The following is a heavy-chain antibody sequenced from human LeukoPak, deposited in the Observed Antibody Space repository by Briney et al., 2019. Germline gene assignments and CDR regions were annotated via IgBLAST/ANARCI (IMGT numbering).Heavy chain of an antibody. CDR2: INHSGST. CDR1: GGSFSGYY. Sequence: SETLSLTCAVYGGSFSGYYWSWIRQPPGKGLEWIGEINHSGSTNYNPSLKSRVTISVDTSKNQFSLKLSSVTAADTAVYYCARDRGAAAGTRYYGMDVWGQGTTVTVSS. V-gene: IGHV4-34*01. J-gene: IGHJ6*02. CDR3: ARDRGAAAGTRYYGMDV. D-gene: IGHD6-13*01.